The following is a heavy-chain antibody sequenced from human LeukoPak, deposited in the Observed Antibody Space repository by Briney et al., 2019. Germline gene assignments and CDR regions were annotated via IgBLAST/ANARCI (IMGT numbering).Heavy chain of an antibody. CDR2: IYPSGTS. Sequence: SETLSLTCAVSGYSISSGYYWGWIRQPPGKGLEWIGTIYPSGTSYYNPSLKSRVTISVDTSKNQFSLKLTSVTAADTAVYYCARQVGYNHGYLDYWGQGTLVTVSS. V-gene: IGHV4-38-2*01. D-gene: IGHD5-18*01. J-gene: IGHJ4*02. CDR3: ARQVGYNHGYLDY. CDR1: GYSISSGYY.